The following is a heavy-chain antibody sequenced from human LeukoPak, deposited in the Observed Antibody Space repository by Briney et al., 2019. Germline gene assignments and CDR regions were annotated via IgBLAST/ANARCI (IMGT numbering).Heavy chain of an antibody. CDR1: GGSFSGYY. CDR3: VRVEQNLYYDFWSGYWATYNWFDP. J-gene: IGHJ5*02. Sequence: SETLSLTCAVYGGSFSGYYWSWIRQPPGKGLEWIGEINHSGSTNYNPSLKSRVTISVDTSKNQFSLKLSSVTAADTAVYYCVRVEQNLYYDFWSGYWATYNWFDPWGQGTLVTVSP. V-gene: IGHV4-34*01. CDR2: INHSGST. D-gene: IGHD3-3*01.